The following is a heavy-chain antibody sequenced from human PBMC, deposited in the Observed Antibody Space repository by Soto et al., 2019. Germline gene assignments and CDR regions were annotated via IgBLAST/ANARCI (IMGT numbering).Heavy chain of an antibody. D-gene: IGHD1-26*01. J-gene: IGHJ6*02. V-gene: IGHV3-33*06. Sequence: GGSLRLSCAASGFTFSSYGMHWVRQAPGKGLEWVAVIWYDGSNKYYADSVKGRFTISRDNSKNTLYLQMNSLRAEDTAVYYCAKDGIGRYYYGMDAWGQGTTVTVSS. CDR2: IWYDGSNK. CDR3: AKDGIGRYYYGMDA. CDR1: GFTFSSYG.